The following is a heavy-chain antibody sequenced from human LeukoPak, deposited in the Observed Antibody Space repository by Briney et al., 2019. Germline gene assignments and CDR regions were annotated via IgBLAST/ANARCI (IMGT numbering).Heavy chain of an antibody. CDR1: GFTISSYA. D-gene: IGHD3/OR15-3a*01. CDR2: VSFDGDNK. CDR3: ARDWTLNY. J-gene: IGHJ4*02. Sequence: GGSLRLSCAASGFTISSYAMHWVRQAPGKGLEWVAVVSFDGDNKYYADSVKDRFTISRDNSQNTLYLQLNSLRAEDTAVYYCARDWTLNYWGQGTLVTVSS. V-gene: IGHV3-30-3*01.